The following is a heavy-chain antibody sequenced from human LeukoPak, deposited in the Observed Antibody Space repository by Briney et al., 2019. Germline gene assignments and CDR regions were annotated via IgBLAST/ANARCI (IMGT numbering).Heavy chain of an antibody. CDR1: GFTFSSYA. Sequence: GGSLRLSCAASGFTFSSYAMHWVRQAPGKGLEWVAVISYDGSNKYYADSVKGRFTISRDNSKNTPYLQMNSLRAEDTAVYYCARSLEWSALWGQGTLVTVSS. D-gene: IGHD3-3*01. V-gene: IGHV3-30*01. J-gene: IGHJ4*02. CDR3: ARSLEWSAL. CDR2: ISYDGSNK.